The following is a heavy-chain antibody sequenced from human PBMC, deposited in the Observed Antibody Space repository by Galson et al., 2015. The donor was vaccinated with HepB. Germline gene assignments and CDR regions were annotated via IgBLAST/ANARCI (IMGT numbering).Heavy chain of an antibody. CDR1: GFTFSSYA. V-gene: IGHV3-64*04. D-gene: IGHD2-2*01. J-gene: IGHJ6*02. CDR3: ARSVVVVPAATRNYYYYGMDV. Sequence: SLRLSCAASGFTFSSYALHWVRQAPGKGLEYVSAISSNGGSTYYADSVKGRFTISRDNSKNTLYLQMNSLRAEDTAVYYCARSVVVVPAATRNYYYYGMDVWGQGTTVTVSS. CDR2: ISSNGGST.